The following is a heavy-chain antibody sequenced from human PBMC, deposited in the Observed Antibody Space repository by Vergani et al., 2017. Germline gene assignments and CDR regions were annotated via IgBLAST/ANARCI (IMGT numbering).Heavy chain of an antibody. J-gene: IGHJ6*02. CDR1: GATFRSNT. CDR3: ARDVPVFCSGGRCYPGNDQYYAMEV. V-gene: IGHV1-69*08. CDR2: IIPIIGTT. D-gene: IGHD2-15*01. Sequence: QVQLVQSGAEVKKPGSSVKVSCKASGATFRSNTISWVRQVPGQGLEWMGRIIPIIGTTNYAQKFQGRVTIAADEFSSTVFMELGSLTYEDTAVYYCARDVPVFCSGGRCYPGNDQYYAMEVWGQGTTVTVSS.